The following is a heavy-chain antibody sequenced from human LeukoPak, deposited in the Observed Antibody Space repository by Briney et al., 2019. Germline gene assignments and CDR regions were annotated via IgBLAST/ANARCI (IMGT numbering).Heavy chain of an antibody. Sequence: GSLRLSFAASGFTFSTYAMSWVRQAPGKGLEWVSALTNSGGSGGVTYYADSVKGRFIISRDNSKSTLYLQLSSLRAEDTAVYYCAKAMSTDHYDSRGFYRVDFDSWGQGTLVTVSS. V-gene: IGHV3-23*01. CDR3: AKAMSTDHYDSRGFYRVDFDS. CDR1: GFTFSTYA. CDR2: LTNSGGSGGVT. J-gene: IGHJ4*02. D-gene: IGHD3-22*01.